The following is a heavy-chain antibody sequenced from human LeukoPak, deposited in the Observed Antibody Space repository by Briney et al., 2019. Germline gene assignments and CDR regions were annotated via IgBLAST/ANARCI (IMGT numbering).Heavy chain of an antibody. CDR2: TYPGDSDT. J-gene: IGHJ6*03. CDR1: GYSFTSYW. V-gene: IGHV5-51*01. D-gene: IGHD2-8*01. Sequence: GESLKISCKGSGYSFTSYWIGWVRQMPGKGLEWMGITYPGDSDTRYSPSFQGQVTISADKSISTAYLQWSSLKASDTAMYYCARHVSFSASYYYYYYMDVWGKGTTVTVSS. CDR3: ARHVSFSASYYYYYYMDV.